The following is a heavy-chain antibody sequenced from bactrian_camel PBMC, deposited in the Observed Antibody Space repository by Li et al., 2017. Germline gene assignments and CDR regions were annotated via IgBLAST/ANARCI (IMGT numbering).Heavy chain of an antibody. CDR2: IDSGGSA. Sequence: HVQLVESGGGSAQAGGSLRLSCVASGISAGSYCMGWFRRGSGLDLERVARIDSGGSANYEDSVKGRFTISGDAAKSTVYLQMNSLAPEDTAMYYCAASSSCAGAWLSKWVYNYWGQGTQVTVS. V-gene: IGHV3S55*01. CDR3: AASSSCAGAWLSKWVYNY. J-gene: IGHJ4*01. CDR1: GISAGSYC. D-gene: IGHD3*01.